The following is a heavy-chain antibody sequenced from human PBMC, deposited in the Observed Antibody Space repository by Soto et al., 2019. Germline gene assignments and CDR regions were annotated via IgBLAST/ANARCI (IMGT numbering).Heavy chain of an antibody. D-gene: IGHD4-17*01. J-gene: IGHJ2*01. Sequence: GGSLRLSCAASGFTFSSYAMHWVRQAPGKGLEWVAVISYDGSNKYYADSVKGRFTISRDNSKNTLYLQMNSLRAEDTAVYYCARDMVTTLSGGFDLWGRGTLVTVSS. CDR2: ISYDGSNK. CDR1: GFTFSSYA. V-gene: IGHV3-30-3*01. CDR3: ARDMVTTLSGGFDL.